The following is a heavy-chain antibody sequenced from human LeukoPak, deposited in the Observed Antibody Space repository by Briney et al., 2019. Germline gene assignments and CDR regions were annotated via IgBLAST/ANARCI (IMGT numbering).Heavy chain of an antibody. V-gene: IGHV3-74*01. J-gene: IGHJ3*01. CDR3: ARADYDILTCDGDTFDL. D-gene: IGHD3-9*01. Sequence: GGSLRLSCAASGFTFSSYWMHWVRRAPGKGLVWVSRINSDGSRTIYADSVKGRFTISRDNAKNTLYLQMNSLRAEDTAVYYCARADYDILTCDGDTFDLWGQGTMVTVSS. CDR2: INSDGSRT. CDR1: GFTFSSYW.